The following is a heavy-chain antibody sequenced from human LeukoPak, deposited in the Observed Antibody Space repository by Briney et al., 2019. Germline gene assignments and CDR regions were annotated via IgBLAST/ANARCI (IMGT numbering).Heavy chain of an antibody. CDR3: AKVGFSEMEWLLYSDH. J-gene: IGHJ4*02. CDR1: GLTFSSYA. CDR2: ISGSSGHT. Sequence: PGGSLRLSCAASGLTFSSYAMSWVRQAPGKGLEWVTDISGSSGHTYYADSVKGRYTISRDNSKNTLYLQMNSLRAEDTAVYYCAKVGFSEMEWLLYSDHWGQGTLVTVSS. V-gene: IGHV3-23*01. D-gene: IGHD3-3*01.